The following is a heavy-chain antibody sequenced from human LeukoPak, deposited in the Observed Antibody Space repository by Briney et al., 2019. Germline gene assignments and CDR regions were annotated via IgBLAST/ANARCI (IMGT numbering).Heavy chain of an antibody. V-gene: IGHV4-61*09. CDR2: INHSGST. CDR1: GGSISSGSYY. J-gene: IGHJ3*02. Sequence: PSQTLSLTCTVSGGSISSGSYYWSWIRQPAGKGLEWIGEINHSGSTNYNPSLKSRVTISVDTSKNQFSLKLSSVTAADTAVYYCARDPIAAAALGAFDIWGQGTMVTVSS. D-gene: IGHD6-13*01. CDR3: ARDPIAAAALGAFDI.